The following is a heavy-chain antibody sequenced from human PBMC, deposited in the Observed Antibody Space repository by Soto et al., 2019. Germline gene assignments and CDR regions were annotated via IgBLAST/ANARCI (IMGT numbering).Heavy chain of an antibody. J-gene: IGHJ4*02. Sequence: PGGSLRLSCAASGFTFSSYAMSWVRQAPGKGLEWVSAISGSGGSTYYADSVKGRFTISRDNSKNTLYLQMNSLRAEDTAVYYCAKDWQSWNDVRPFDYWGQGTLVTVSS. CDR3: AKDWQSWNDVRPFDY. V-gene: IGHV3-23*01. CDR2: ISGSGGST. CDR1: GFTFSSYA. D-gene: IGHD1-1*01.